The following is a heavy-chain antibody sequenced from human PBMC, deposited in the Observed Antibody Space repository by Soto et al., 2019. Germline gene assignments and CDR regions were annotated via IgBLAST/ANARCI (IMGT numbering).Heavy chain of an antibody. V-gene: IGHV3-30*18. J-gene: IGHJ6*02. D-gene: IGHD5-12*01. CDR1: GFTFSSYG. Sequence: GGSLRLSCAASGFTFSSYGMHWVRQAPGKGLEWVAVISYDGSNKYYADSVKGRFTISRDNSKNTLYLQMNSLRAEDTALYYGAKVPTGYSGYDYSGFIYGMDVGGQGTRSPSP. CDR2: ISYDGSNK. CDR3: AKVPTGYSGYDYSGFIYGMDV.